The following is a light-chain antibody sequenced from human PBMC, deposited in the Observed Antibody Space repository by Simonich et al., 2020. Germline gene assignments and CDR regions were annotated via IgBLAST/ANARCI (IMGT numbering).Light chain of an antibody. J-gene: IGLJ3*02. CDR2: DVS. CDR3: SSYTSSSTLV. V-gene: IGLV2-14*01. CDR1: SSDVGGYNY. Sequence: QSALTQPASVSGSPGQSITISCTGTSSDVGGYNYVSWYQQHPGKAPKLMIYDVSKGTSGVSNRFSGSKSGNTASLTISGLQAEDEADYYCSSYTSSSTLVFGGGTKLTVL.